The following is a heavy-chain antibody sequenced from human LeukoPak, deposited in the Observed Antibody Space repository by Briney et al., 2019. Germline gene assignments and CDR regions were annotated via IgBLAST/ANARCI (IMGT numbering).Heavy chain of an antibody. CDR3: TREITDYYASGSYSRLDY. CDR2: ISYDGSDK. V-gene: IGHV3-30*04. D-gene: IGHD3-10*01. CDR1: GFTFGSYA. Sequence: PGRSLRLSCVVSGFTFGSYAMHWVRQAPGKGLEWVADISYDGSDKYYADSVKGRFTISRDNSKNTLYLQMNSLRAEDTAVYYCTREITDYYASGSYSRLDYWGQGNLVTVSS. J-gene: IGHJ4*02.